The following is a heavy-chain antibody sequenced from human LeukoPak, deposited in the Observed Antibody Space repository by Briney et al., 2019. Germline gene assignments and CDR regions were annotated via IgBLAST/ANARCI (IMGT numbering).Heavy chain of an antibody. J-gene: IGHJ4*02. CDR3: ARDLTVVDFDY. V-gene: IGHV3-7*01. D-gene: IGHD4-23*01. CDR1: GFTISTYW. Sequence: GGSLRLSCAASGFTISTYWMSWVRQAPGKGLEWVVNINQDGTDNNYLDSVKGRFTISRDNAKNSLYLQMNSLRAGDTAVYYCARDLTVVDFDYWGQGTLVTVSS. CDR2: INQDGTDN.